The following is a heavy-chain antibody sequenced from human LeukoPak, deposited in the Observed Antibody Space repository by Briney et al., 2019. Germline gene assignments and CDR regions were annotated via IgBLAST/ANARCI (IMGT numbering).Heavy chain of an antibody. CDR2: ISGSGGST. D-gene: IGHD6-6*01. V-gene: IGHV3-23*01. CDR1: GFTLSSYA. CDR3: AGNREYSSSTIDS. Sequence: GGSLRLSCAAAGFTLSSYAISWVRQAPGKGLEWVSAISGSGGSTYYAGSVKGRFTISRDNSKTTLYLQMNSLRAEDKAVYYCAGNREYSSSTIDSWGQGTLVTVSS. J-gene: IGHJ5*01.